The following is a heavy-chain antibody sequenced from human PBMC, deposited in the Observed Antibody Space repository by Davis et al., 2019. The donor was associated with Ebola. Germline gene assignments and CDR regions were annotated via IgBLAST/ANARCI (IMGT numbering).Heavy chain of an antibody. CDR1: GIIVSDHY. D-gene: IGHD3-10*01. Sequence: SLKIPCVAPGIIVSDHYIPWVRQAPGKGLECVAVIWYDGRNKYYADSVKVRFTISRDNSKHTLYLQMNSLRAEETAVYYCARVISFRDYYGSGSFDYWGQGTLVTVSS. CDR3: ARVISFRDYYGSGSFDY. CDR2: IWYDGRNK. J-gene: IGHJ4*02. V-gene: IGHV3-33*08.